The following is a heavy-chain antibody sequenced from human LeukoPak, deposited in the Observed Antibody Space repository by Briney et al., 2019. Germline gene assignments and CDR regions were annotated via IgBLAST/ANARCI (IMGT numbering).Heavy chain of an antibody. V-gene: IGHV4-31*01. J-gene: IGHJ3*02. CDR3: AKARGLAHYYYGSGSYSEIYAFVI. D-gene: IGHD3-10*01. Sequence: SETLSLTCTVSGGSISSGGYYWSWLRQHPGKGLEWIVYIYYSGSTYSNPSLKSQVTISVDTSKNQFSLKLSSVTGAVTAVYYCAKARGLAHYYYGSGSYSEIYAFVIWGQGTMVTVSS. CDR1: GGSISSGGYY. CDR2: IYYSGST.